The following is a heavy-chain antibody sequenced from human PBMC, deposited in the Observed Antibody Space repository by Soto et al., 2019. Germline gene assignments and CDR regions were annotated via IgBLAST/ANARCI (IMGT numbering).Heavy chain of an antibody. J-gene: IGHJ5*02. CDR1: GYTFTSYT. V-gene: IGHV1-3*05. D-gene: IGHD1-7*01. CDR2: INAGNGNT. CDR3: ARDPWNYVSGWFDP. Sequence: QVQLVQSGAEEKKPGASVMVSCKASGYTFTSYTMHWVRQAPGQRLEWMGWINAGNGNTKYSQKFQGRVTVTRDTSASTAYLELSSLRSEDTAVYYFARDPWNYVSGWFDPWGQGTLVTVSS.